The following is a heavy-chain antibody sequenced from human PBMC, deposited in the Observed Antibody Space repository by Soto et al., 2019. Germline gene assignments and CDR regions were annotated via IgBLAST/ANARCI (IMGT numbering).Heavy chain of an antibody. Sequence: QVQLAESGGGLVEPGGYLRVSCAASGFTFSDYDMRWIRQSPWKGLEWVSFVSSSGTTIYFADSVKGRFTISRDNAKNSLCLQMNSLRAEDTAVYYCARMGPRAARPSYWGQGTLVTVSS. D-gene: IGHD6-6*01. CDR2: VSSSGTTI. V-gene: IGHV3-11*01. CDR1: GFTFSDYD. CDR3: ARMGPRAARPSY. J-gene: IGHJ4*02.